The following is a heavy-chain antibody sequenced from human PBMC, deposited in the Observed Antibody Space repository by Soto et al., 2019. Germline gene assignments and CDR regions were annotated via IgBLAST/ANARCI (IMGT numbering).Heavy chain of an antibody. CDR1: GHTFTGYY. D-gene: IGHD4-17*01. CDR2: INPNSGGT. V-gene: IGHV1-2*04. CDR3: ARGLFYGDYSDY. Sequence: ASVKVSCKASGHTFTGYYMHWVRQAPGQGLEWMGWINPNSGGTNYAQTFQGWVTMTRDTSISTAYMELSRLRSDDTAVYYCARGLFYGDYSDYWGQGTLVTVSS. J-gene: IGHJ4*02.